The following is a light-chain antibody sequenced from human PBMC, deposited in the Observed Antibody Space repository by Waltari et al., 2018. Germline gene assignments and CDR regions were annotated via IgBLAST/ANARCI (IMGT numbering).Light chain of an antibody. CDR1: QGLVYSDGNIF. CDR3: MQGSHWPPWT. J-gene: IGKJ1*01. V-gene: IGKV2-30*01. Sequence: DVVLTQSPLSLSVTLGQSASISCRSSQGLVYSDGNIFLNRFHQKAGQSPRRLIYHVSNRDSGVPDRFSGSGSGTDFTLKISKVEAEDVGVYFCMQGSHWPPWTFGQGTKVEIK. CDR2: HVS.